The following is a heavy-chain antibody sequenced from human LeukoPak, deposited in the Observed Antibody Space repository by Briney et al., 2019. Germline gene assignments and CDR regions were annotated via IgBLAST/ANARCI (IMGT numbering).Heavy chain of an antibody. CDR2: ISYSGNT. CDR3: AAQTGTTASYYYYMDV. Sequence: SQTLSLTCTVSGGSIGSADFHWSWLRQPPGKGLDWLWYISYSGNTHYNPSLKSPFTISVDTSKNQLSLKLSSVTAADTAVYYCAAQTGTTASYYYYMDVWGKGPRSPSP. D-gene: IGHD1-1*01. CDR1: GGSIGSADFH. J-gene: IGHJ6*03. V-gene: IGHV4-30-4*08.